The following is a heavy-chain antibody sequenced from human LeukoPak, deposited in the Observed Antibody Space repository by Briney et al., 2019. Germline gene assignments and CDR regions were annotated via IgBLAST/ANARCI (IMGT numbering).Heavy chain of an antibody. CDR2: ISYDGSNK. V-gene: IGHV3-30*04. Sequence: RSGGSLRLSCAASGFTFSSYAMHWVRQAPGKGLEWVALISYDGSNKYCADSVKGRFTVSRDDSKNTLYLQMNSLRVEDTAVYYCASEYREDHSGSQYFQHWGQGTLVTVSS. D-gene: IGHD6-19*01. J-gene: IGHJ1*01. CDR3: ASEYREDHSGSQYFQH. CDR1: GFTFSSYA.